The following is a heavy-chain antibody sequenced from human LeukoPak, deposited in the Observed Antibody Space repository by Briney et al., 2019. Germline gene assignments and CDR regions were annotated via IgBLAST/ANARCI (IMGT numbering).Heavy chain of an antibody. J-gene: IGHJ4*02. CDR3: IVFAVTGTLGFDY. Sequence: PGGSLRLSCAASGFTFDDYAMHWVRQAPGKGLEWVSGISWNSGSIGYADSVKGRFTISRDNAKNSLSLQMNSLRAEDTAVYYCIVFAVTGTLGFDYWGQGTLVTVSS. D-gene: IGHD6-19*01. CDR2: ISWNSGSI. CDR1: GFTFDDYA. V-gene: IGHV3-9*01.